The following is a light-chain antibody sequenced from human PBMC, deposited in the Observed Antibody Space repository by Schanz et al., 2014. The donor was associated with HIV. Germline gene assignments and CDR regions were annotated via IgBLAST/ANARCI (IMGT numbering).Light chain of an antibody. CDR2: DAF. CDR1: QSVSSH. CDR3: QQCSSWPGT. Sequence: IVLTQSPASLSLSPGERATLSCRASQSVSSHLAWYQQNPGHAPRLLIYDAFNRATGVPARFSGSGSGTDFTLTISSLEPEDFAVYYCQQCSSWPGTCGQGTKVEIK. J-gene: IGKJ1*01. V-gene: IGKV3-11*01.